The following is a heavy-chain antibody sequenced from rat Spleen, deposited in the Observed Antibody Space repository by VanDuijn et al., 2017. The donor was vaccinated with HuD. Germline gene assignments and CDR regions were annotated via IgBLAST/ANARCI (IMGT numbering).Heavy chain of an antibody. D-gene: IGHD3-1*01. V-gene: IGHV2-77*01. CDR2: IWGDGST. CDR1: GFSLTSYG. CDR3: AELLSKDY. J-gene: IGHJ2*01. Sequence: QVQMKETGPGLVQTTQTLSVTCTVSGFSLTSYGVHWVRQAPGKGLEWMGIIWGDGSTNYNSALKSRLSISRDTSKSQVFLTMNSLQTDDTAVYYCAELLSKDYWGQGVMVTVSS.